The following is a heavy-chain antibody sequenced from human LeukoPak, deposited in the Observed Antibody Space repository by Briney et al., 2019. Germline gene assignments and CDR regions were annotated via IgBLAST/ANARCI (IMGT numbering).Heavy chain of an antibody. CDR2: ISSSGSTI. CDR3: ARDRYCNSTSCYVTNDVLDF. CDR1: GFTVSTYE. V-gene: IGHV3-48*03. J-gene: IGHJ3*01. Sequence: GGSLRLSCAASGFTVSTYEMNWVRQAPGKGLEGVSYISSSGSTIYYADSVKGRFTISRDNAKNSLYLQMNSLRAEDTAVYYCARDRYCNSTSCYVTNDVLDFWGQGTKVTVSS. D-gene: IGHD2-2*01.